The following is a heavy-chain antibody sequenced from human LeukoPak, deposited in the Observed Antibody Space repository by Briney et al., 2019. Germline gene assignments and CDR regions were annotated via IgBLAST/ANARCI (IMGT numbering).Heavy chain of an antibody. Sequence: PGGSLRLPCAASGFTVGSSFMTWVRQAPGKGLDWVSVISGSAGKIRYAGSVKGRFTISRDNSENTVYLQMNNLRAEDTAVYYCAGRVTGYSSGYVYWGQGTLVTVSS. V-gene: IGHV3-23*01. CDR3: AGRVTGYSSGYVY. CDR1: GFTVGSSF. D-gene: IGHD5-18*01. J-gene: IGHJ4*02. CDR2: ISGSAGKI.